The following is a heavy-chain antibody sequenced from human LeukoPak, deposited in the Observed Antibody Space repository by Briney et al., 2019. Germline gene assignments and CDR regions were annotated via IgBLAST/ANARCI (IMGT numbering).Heavy chain of an antibody. CDR1: GGSISSGGYY. Sequence: PSETLSLTCTVSGGSISSGGYYWSWIRQHSGKGLEWIGYIYYSGSTYYNPSLKSRVTISVGTSKKQFSLKLSSVTAADTAVYYCARDSEPDFWSGYGAFDIWGQGTMVTVSS. CDR2: IYYSGST. J-gene: IGHJ3*02. D-gene: IGHD3-3*01. CDR3: ARDSEPDFWSGYGAFDI. V-gene: IGHV4-31*03.